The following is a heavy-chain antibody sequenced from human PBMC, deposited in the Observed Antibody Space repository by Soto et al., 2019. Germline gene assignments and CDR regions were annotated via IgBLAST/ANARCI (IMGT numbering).Heavy chain of an antibody. J-gene: IGHJ4*02. D-gene: IGHD3-10*01. CDR2: IHGNGCRT. Sequence: EVQLLESGGGLVQPGGSLILSCAASGFTFSSYAMSWVRQAPGKGLEWVSGIHGNGCRTYYADSVKGRFTISRDNSKNTLYLQMNSLGAEDTAVYFCATPLRGLGTYYKVDYWGQGNLVTVSS. CDR3: ATPLRGLGTYYKVDY. CDR1: GFTFSSYA. V-gene: IGHV3-23*01.